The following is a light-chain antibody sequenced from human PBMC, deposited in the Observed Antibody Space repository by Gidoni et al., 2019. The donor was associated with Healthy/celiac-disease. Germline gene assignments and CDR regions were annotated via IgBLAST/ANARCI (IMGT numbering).Light chain of an antibody. CDR1: QSVGNS. CDR2: GVS. CDR3: QQYNNWPPMYT. Sequence: EVVMTQSPATLSVSPGERATLSCRASQSVGNSLAWYQQKPGQAPRLLIYGVSARATGVPSRFSGSGSGTEFTLTISSLESEDYAVYYCQQYNNWPPMYTFXQXTRLEI. V-gene: IGKV3-15*01. J-gene: IGKJ2*01.